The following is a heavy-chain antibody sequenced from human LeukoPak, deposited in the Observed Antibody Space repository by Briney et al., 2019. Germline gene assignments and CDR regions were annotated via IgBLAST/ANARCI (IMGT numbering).Heavy chain of an antibody. CDR3: ARVSGYSYGGNDY. Sequence: SETLSLTCTVSGGSISSSSYYWGWIRHPPGKGLEWIGSIYYSGSTYYNPSLKSRVTISVDTSKNQFSLKLSSVTAADTAVYYCARVSGYSYGGNDYWGQGTLVTVSS. D-gene: IGHD5-18*01. V-gene: IGHV4-39*01. CDR1: GGSISSSSYY. CDR2: IYYSGST. J-gene: IGHJ4*02.